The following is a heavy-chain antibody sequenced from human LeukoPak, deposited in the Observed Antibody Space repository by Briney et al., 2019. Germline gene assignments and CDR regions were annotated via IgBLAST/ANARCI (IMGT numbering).Heavy chain of an antibody. CDR2: IYHSGRA. V-gene: IGHV4-30-2*01. D-gene: IGHD5-12*01. CDR1: GGSVSSGGYS. CDR3: ARSGSTDFDY. J-gene: IGHJ4*02. Sequence: SQTLFLTCAVSGGSVSSGGYSWSWIRQPPGNGLEWIGYIYHSGRASYNPSLKSRVTISLDRSRNHVSLNLTSVTAADTAVYYCARSGSTDFDYWGQGTLVTVS.